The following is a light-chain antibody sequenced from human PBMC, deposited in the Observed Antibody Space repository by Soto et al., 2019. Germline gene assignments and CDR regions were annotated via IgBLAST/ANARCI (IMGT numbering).Light chain of an antibody. CDR3: QQYNSYSWT. V-gene: IGKV1-5*01. CDR2: DAS. Sequence: DIPMTQFPSTLSASVGDRVTVTCRASQSISSWLAWYQQKPGKAPKLLIYDASSLESGVPSRFSGSGSGTEFTLTISSLQADDFATYYCQQYNSYSWTFGQGTKVEIK. CDR1: QSISSW. J-gene: IGKJ1*01.